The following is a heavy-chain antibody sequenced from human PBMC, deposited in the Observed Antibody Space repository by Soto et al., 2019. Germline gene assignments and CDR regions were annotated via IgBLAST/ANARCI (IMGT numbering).Heavy chain of an antibody. Sequence: QVQLQQWGAGPLRPLETLSLTCGVSGGSFSGHYWAWIRQSPGKGLEWIGEINDRGSINYNPSLKSRVSISVYTSKNHYSLNLRSVTAADTAVYYCARESHDILTGPPWVWYFDLWGRGTLVTVSS. D-gene: IGHD3-9*01. CDR1: GGSFSGHY. J-gene: IGHJ2*01. CDR2: INDRGSI. V-gene: IGHV4-34*01. CDR3: ARESHDILTGPPWVWYFDL.